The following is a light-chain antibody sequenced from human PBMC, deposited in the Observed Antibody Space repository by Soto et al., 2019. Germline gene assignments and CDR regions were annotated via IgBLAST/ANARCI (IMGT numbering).Light chain of an antibody. V-gene: IGKV1-5*01. CDR1: QSISSW. Sequence: DIQMTQSPSTLSASVGDRVTITCRASQSISSWLAWYQQKPGKAPKLLIFNAATLASGVPSRFFGSGSGTEFTLTISSLQPDDFGTYYCQQYSDFSTFGQGTKVEIK. J-gene: IGKJ1*01. CDR2: NAA. CDR3: QQYSDFST.